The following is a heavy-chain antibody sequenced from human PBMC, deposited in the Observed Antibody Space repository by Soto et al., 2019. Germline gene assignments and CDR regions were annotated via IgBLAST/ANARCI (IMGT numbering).Heavy chain of an antibody. CDR1: GFTFSSYG. V-gene: IGHV3-33*01. CDR2: IWYDGSNK. J-gene: IGHJ4*02. Sequence: GGSLRLSCAASGFTFSSYGMHWVRQAPGKGLEWVAVIWYDGSNKYYADSVKGRFTISRDNSKNTLYLQMNSLRAEDTAVYYCAREGPIAAAGRSYYFDYWGQGTLVTVSS. CDR3: AREGPIAAAGRSYYFDY. D-gene: IGHD6-13*01.